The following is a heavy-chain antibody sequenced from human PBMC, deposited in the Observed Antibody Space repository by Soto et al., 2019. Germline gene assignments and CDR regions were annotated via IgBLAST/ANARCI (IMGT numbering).Heavy chain of an antibody. V-gene: IGHV1-18*01. CDR3: ARAIADGTWFDP. CDR1: GYTFTSYG. D-gene: IGHD2-15*01. J-gene: IGHJ5*02. CDR2: ISAYNGNT. Sequence: ASVKVSCKASGYTFTSYGISWVRQAPGQGLEWMGWISAYNGNTNYAQKLQGRVTMTTDTSTSTAYMELRSLRSDETAVYYCARAIADGTWFDPWGQGTLVTVSS.